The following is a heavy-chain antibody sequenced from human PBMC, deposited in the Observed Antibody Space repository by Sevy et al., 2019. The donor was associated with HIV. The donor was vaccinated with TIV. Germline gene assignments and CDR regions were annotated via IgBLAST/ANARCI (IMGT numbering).Heavy chain of an antibody. J-gene: IGHJ4*02. CDR1: GGSISSGDYY. V-gene: IGHV4-30-4*01. CDR2: IYYSGST. D-gene: IGHD3-3*01. CDR3: ASTKLISYYFDY. Sequence: SETLSLTCTVSGGSISSGDYYWSWIRQPPGKGLEWIGYIYYSGSTYYNPSLKSRVTISVDTSKNQFSLKLSSVTAADTAVYYCASTKLISYYFDYWGQRTLVTVSS.